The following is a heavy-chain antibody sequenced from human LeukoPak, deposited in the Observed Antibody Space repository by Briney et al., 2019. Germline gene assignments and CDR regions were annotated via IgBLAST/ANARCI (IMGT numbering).Heavy chain of an antibody. D-gene: IGHD6-19*01. V-gene: IGHV4-39*01. J-gene: IGHJ4*02. CDR2: TYYSGST. Sequence: PSETLSLTCTVSGGSISSGTYYWGWIRQPPGKGLEWIGSTYYSGSTYYNPSLESRVTMSLDTSKNQFSLKLISVTAADTAVYYCARTPYSSGWYLFDLWGQGTLVTVSS. CDR1: GGSISSGTYY. CDR3: ARTPYSSGWYLFDL.